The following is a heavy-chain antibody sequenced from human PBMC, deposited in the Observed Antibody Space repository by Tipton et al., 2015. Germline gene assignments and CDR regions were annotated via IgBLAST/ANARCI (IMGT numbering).Heavy chain of an antibody. D-gene: IGHD2-21*02. CDR2: LYFSGTT. J-gene: IGHJ4*02. CDR1: GFTFSSYE. V-gene: IGHV4-59*05. Sequence: LRLSCAASGFTFSSYEMNWVRQAPGTGLEWIGSLYFSGTTYYNPSLKSRVTISIDRFKNQFSLKLSSVTAADTAVYYCASPSLPHDRGDYYFQSWGQGSLVTVSS. CDR3: ASPSLPHDRGDYYFQS.